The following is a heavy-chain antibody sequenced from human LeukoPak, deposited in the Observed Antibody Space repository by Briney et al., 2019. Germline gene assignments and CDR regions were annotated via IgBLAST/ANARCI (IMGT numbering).Heavy chain of an antibody. V-gene: IGHV4-59*08. CDR2: IYYSGST. CDR3: ARQGGYLTPDAFDI. D-gene: IGHD3-22*01. Sequence: SETLSLTCTVSGGSISSYYWSWIRQPPGKGLEWIGYIYYSGSTNYNPSLKSRVTISVDTSKNQFSLKLSSVTAADTAVYYCARQGGYLTPDAFDIWGQGTMVTVSS. CDR1: GGSISSYY. J-gene: IGHJ3*02.